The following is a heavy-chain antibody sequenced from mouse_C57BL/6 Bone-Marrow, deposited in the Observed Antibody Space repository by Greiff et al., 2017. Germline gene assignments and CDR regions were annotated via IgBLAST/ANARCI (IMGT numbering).Heavy chain of an antibody. CDR1: GYTFTSYW. Sequence: QVQLQQPGAELVKPGASVKLSCKASGYTFTSYWMHWVKQRPGGGLEWIGRLDPNRGGTTSNEQFKSKATLTVDKPSSTAYMQLSSLSSEDSAVYYCAISRQLRLPWFAYWGQGTLVTVAA. CDR3: AISRQLRLPWFAY. J-gene: IGHJ3*01. V-gene: IGHV1-72*01. CDR2: LDPNRGGT. D-gene: IGHD3-2*02.